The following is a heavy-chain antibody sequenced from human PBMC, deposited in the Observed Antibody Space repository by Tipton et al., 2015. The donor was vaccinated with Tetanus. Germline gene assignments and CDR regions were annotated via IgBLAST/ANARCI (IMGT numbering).Heavy chain of an antibody. Sequence: VQLVQSGAEVKKPGESLKISCNGSGYKFGIYWIAWMRQMPGKGLEWMGIIYPGDSDTRYSPSFEGQVTISVDKSISTAYLQWSSLKASDRAMYYCARHTSGSYHAPFDYWGQGTLVTVSS. CDR1: GYKFGIYW. CDR3: ARHTSGSYHAPFDY. CDR2: IYPGDSDT. V-gene: IGHV5-51*01. D-gene: IGHD1-26*01. J-gene: IGHJ4*02.